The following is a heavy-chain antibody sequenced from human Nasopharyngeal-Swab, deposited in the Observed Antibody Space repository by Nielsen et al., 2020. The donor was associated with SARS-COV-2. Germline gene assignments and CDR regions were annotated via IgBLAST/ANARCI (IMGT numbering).Heavy chain of an antibody. CDR1: GDSVSINSDG. CDR2: KYYTSKWIN. J-gene: IGHJ4*02. Sequence: SQTLSLTCAISGDSVSINSDGWNWLRQSPSRGLEWLGRKYYTSKWINAYAVSVKSRIIIYPYTSKNQFSLQLKSVTPEDTAVYFCARGWLRGGFDYWCQGTLVTVAS. CDR3: ARGWLRGGFDY. D-gene: IGHD5-12*01. V-gene: IGHV6-1*01.